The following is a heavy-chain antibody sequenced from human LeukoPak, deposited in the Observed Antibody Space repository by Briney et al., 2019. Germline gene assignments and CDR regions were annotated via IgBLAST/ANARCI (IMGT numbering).Heavy chain of an antibody. J-gene: IGHJ3*02. CDR1: GGSISSYY. Sequence: SETLSLTCTVSGGSISSYYWSWIRQPPGKGLEWIGFIYYSGSTIYNPSLKSRVTISVDTSKNQFSLKLSSVTAADTAVYYCAREGARWEPSFSAFDIWGQGTMVTVSS. CDR2: IYYSGST. CDR3: AREGARWEPSFSAFDI. V-gene: IGHV4-59*01. D-gene: IGHD1-26*01.